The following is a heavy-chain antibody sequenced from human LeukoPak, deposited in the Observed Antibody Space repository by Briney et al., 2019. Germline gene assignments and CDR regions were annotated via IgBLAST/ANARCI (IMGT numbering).Heavy chain of an antibody. V-gene: IGHV4-59*01. CDR2: IYYSGST. CDR1: GGSISSYY. J-gene: IGHJ4*02. D-gene: IGHD5-12*01. CDR3: ARGRWLRLPNY. Sequence: PSETLSLTCTASGGSISSYYWSWIRQPPGKGLEWIGYIYYSGSTNYNPSLKSRVTISVDTSKNQFSLKLSSVTAADTAVYYCARGRWLRLPNYWGQGTLVTVSS.